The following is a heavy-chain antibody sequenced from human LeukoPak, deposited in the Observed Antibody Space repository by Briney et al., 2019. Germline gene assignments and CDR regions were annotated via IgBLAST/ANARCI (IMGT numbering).Heavy chain of an antibody. Sequence: GCSQTLPYAASGFSFRSYILNWVRQSPGQGLEWISYIGTGGNDIYYADSVRGRFTISRDNAKNSVDLRMNSLRVEDTAVYYCVRGGQGRDDYFDYWGRGTLVTVSS. CDR3: VRGGQGRDDYFDY. J-gene: IGHJ4*02. V-gene: IGHV3-21*05. CDR1: GFSFRSYI. CDR2: IGTGGNDI.